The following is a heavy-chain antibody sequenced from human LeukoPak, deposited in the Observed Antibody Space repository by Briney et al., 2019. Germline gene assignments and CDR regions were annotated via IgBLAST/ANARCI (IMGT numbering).Heavy chain of an antibody. CDR2: MNPNSGNT. CDR1: GYTFTSCD. Sequence: ASVKVSCKASGYTFTSCDINWVRQATGQGLEWMGWMNPNSGNTGYGQSSQGRITMTRDISIGTAYMELSNLTSEDTAIYYCTRGSSGRRDNWGKGTLVTVSA. V-gene: IGHV1-8*01. J-gene: IGHJ4*02. CDR3: TRGSSGRRDN. D-gene: IGHD6-19*01.